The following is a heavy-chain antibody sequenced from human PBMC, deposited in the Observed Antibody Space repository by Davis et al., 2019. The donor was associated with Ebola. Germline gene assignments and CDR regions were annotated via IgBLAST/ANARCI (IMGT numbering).Heavy chain of an antibody. Sequence: AASVKVSCKASGYTFTSYGITWVRQAPGQGLEWMGWISAYNGDTSYAQKLQGRVTMTTDTSTTTAYMELRSLRSDDTAVYYCARDLYSSGWYAEDAFDIWGQGTMVTVSS. D-gene: IGHD6-19*01. V-gene: IGHV1-18*01. CDR1: GYTFTSYG. J-gene: IGHJ3*02. CDR2: ISAYNGDT. CDR3: ARDLYSSGWYAEDAFDI.